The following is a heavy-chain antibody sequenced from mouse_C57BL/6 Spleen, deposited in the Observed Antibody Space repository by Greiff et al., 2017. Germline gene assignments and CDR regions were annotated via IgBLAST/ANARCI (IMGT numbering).Heavy chain of an antibody. CDR3: ARGYYGSRYFDV. D-gene: IGHD1-1*01. CDR1: GFTFSSYT. J-gene: IGHJ1*03. V-gene: IGHV5-9*01. CDR2: ISGGGGNT. Sequence: EVQVVESGGGLVKPGGSLKLSCAASGFTFSSYTMSWVRQTPEKRLEWVATISGGGGNTYYPDSVKGRFTISRDNAKNTLYLQMSSLRSEDTALYYCARGYYGSRYFDVWGTGTTVTVSS.